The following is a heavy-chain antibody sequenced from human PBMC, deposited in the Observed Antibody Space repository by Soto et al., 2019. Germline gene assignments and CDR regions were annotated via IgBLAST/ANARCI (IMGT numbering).Heavy chain of an antibody. Sequence: LRLSCATSGFTFSSRWMHWVRQAPGKGLVWVSYINSDGSTTTYADSVKGRFTISRDNAKNTVYLQMNSLRVDETAVYYCARDTSCSTDYWGQGTLVTVSS. J-gene: IGHJ4*02. D-gene: IGHD2-2*01. CDR3: ARDTSCSTDY. V-gene: IGHV3-74*01. CDR1: GFTFSSRW. CDR2: INSDGSTT.